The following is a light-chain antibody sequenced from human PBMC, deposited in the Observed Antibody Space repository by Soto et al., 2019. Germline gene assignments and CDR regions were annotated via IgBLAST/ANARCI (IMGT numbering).Light chain of an antibody. V-gene: IGKV1-5*03. CDR2: RAS. CDR1: QSISDW. Sequence: DIQMTQSPSTLSASIGDRVTITCRASQSISDWFAWYQQKPGKAPKLLIYRASNLESGVPSRFSGSGSGTEFTLTISSLQPDDFASYYCQQYNGYSRAFGQGTKVEIK. CDR3: QQYNGYSRA. J-gene: IGKJ1*01.